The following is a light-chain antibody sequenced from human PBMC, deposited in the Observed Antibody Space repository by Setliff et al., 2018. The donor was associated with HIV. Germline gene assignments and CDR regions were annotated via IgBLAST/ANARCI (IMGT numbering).Light chain of an antibody. V-gene: IGLV2-14*03. CDR2: DVT. J-gene: IGLJ1*01. CDR1: SSDVGSYDF. Sequence: QSALAQPASVSGSPGQSITISCTGTSSDVGSYDFVSWYQQHPGKVPKLLIFDVTGRNSGVAHRFSGSKSGNTASLTISWLQAEDEADYYCSSYTTNRKFVFGTGTKVTVL. CDR3: SSYTTNRKFV.